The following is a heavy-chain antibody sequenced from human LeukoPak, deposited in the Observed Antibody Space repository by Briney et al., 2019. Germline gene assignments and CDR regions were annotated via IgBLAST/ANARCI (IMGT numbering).Heavy chain of an antibody. Sequence: SETLSLTCAVYGGSFSGYYWSWIRQPPGKGLEWIGEINHSGSTNYNPSLKSRVTISVDTSKNQFSLKLSSVTAADTAVYYCARSAGWAIAAAGRFDYWGRGTLVTVSS. CDR2: INHSGST. J-gene: IGHJ4*02. D-gene: IGHD6-13*01. V-gene: IGHV4-34*01. CDR3: ARSAGWAIAAAGRFDY. CDR1: GGSFSGYY.